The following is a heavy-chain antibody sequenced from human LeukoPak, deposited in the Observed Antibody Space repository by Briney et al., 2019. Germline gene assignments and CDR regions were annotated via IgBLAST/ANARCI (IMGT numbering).Heavy chain of an antibody. V-gene: IGHV1-18*01. CDR3: ARDVRGIAVAGTPYYFDY. Sequence: ASVKVSCKASGYTFTSYGISWVRQAPGQGLEWMGWISAYNGNTNYAQKLQGRVTMTTDTSTSTAYMELRGLRSDDTAVYYCARDVRGIAVAGTPYYFDYWGQGTLVTVSS. J-gene: IGHJ4*02. D-gene: IGHD6-19*01. CDR1: GYTFTSYG. CDR2: ISAYNGNT.